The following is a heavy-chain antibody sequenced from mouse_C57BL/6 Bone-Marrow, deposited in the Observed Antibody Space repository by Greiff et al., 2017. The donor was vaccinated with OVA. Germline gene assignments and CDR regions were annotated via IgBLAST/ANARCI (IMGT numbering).Heavy chain of an antibody. CDR1: GYTFTDYY. J-gene: IGHJ3*01. CDR2: INPNNGGT. Sequence: EVQLQQSGPELVKPGASVKISCKASGYTFTDYYMNWVKQSHGKSLEWIGDINPNNGGTSYNQKFKGKATLTVDKSSSTAYMELRSLTSEDSAVYYCARPPYYYGSLAYWGQGTLVTVSA. D-gene: IGHD1-1*01. CDR3: ARPPYYYGSLAY. V-gene: IGHV1-26*01.